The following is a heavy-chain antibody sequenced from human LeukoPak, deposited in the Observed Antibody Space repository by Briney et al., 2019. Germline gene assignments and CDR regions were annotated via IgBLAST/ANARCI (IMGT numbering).Heavy chain of an antibody. J-gene: IGHJ6*02. CDR2: INAGNGNT. CDR1: GYIFTTFS. V-gene: IGHV1-3*01. Sequence: VASVKVSCKASGYIFTTFSIHWVRQAPGQRLEWMGWINAGNGNTKYSQKFQDRVTITRDTSASTAYMELSSLRSEDTAVYYCARDDWNLYYYYGMDVWGQGTTVTVSS. D-gene: IGHD1-1*01. CDR3: ARDDWNLYYYYGMDV.